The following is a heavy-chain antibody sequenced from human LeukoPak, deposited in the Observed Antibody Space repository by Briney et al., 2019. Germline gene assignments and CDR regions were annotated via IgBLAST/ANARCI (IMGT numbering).Heavy chain of an antibody. J-gene: IGHJ3*02. V-gene: IGHV1-18*01. D-gene: IGHD3-16*02. CDR2: ISAYNGNT. Sequence: ASVKVSCKASGYTFTSYGISWVRQAPGQGLEWMGWISAYNGNTNYAQKLQGRVTITRNTSISTAYMELSSLRSEDTAVYYCARSQVYDYVWGSYRSSHAFDIWGQGTMVTVSS. CDR1: GYTFTSYG. CDR3: ARSQVYDYVWGSYRSSHAFDI.